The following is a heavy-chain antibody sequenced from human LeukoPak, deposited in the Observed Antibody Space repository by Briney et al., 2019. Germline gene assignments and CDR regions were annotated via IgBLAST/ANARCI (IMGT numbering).Heavy chain of an antibody. CDR1: GGSFSGYY. J-gene: IGHJ4*02. Sequence: PSETLSLICAVYGGSFSGYYWSWIRQPPGKGLEWIGEINHSGSTNYNPSLKSRVTISVDTSKNQFSLKLSSVTAADTAVYYCARGRRVYSGSPRDFDYWGQGTLVTVSS. V-gene: IGHV4-34*01. D-gene: IGHD1-26*01. CDR3: ARGRRVYSGSPRDFDY. CDR2: INHSGST.